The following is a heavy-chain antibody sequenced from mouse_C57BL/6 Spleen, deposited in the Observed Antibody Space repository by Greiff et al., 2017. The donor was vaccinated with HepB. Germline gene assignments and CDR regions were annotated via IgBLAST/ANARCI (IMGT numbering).Heavy chain of an antibody. D-gene: IGHD3-2*02. J-gene: IGHJ4*01. CDR2: IYPGDGDT. V-gene: IGHV1-82*01. CDR1: GYAFSSSW. CDR3: ARARQLRLRGYAMDY. Sequence: VQLKESGPELVKPGASVKISCKASGYAFSSSWMNWVKQRPGKGLEWIGRIYPGDGDTNYNGKFKGKATLTADKSSSTAYMQLSSLTSEDSAVYFCARARQLRLRGYAMDYWGQGTSVTVSS.